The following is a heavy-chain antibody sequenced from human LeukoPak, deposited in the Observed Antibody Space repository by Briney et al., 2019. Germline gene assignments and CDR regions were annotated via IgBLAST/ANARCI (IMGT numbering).Heavy chain of an antibody. CDR1: GDSFSGSTSD. J-gene: IGHJ4*02. Sequence: SETLSLTCSVTGDSFSGSTSDWAWIRQPPGKGLEWIGNIYYRGSTHYSPSLESRVTISLNTPRNHLSLRLYSVTAADTAVYYCARVGVRTYCGSGCYSDYFDTWGQGTLVIVSS. CDR2: IYYRGST. CDR3: ARVGVRTYCGSGCYSDYFDT. D-gene: IGHD2-21*02. V-gene: IGHV4-39*07.